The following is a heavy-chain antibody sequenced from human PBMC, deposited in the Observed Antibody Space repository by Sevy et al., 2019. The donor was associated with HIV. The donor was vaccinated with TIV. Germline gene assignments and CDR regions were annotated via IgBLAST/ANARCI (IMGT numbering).Heavy chain of an antibody. CDR3: ARDLFVVVPAAIPDYYYYGMDV. V-gene: IGHV3-30-3*01. J-gene: IGHJ6*02. CDR2: ISYDRSNK. D-gene: IGHD2-2*02. CDR1: GFTFSSYA. Sequence: GGSLRLSCAASGFTFSSYAMHWVRQAPGKGLEWVAVISYDRSNKYYADSVKGRFTISRDNSKNTLYLQMNSLRAEDTAVYYCARDLFVVVPAAIPDYYYYGMDVWGQGTTVTVSS.